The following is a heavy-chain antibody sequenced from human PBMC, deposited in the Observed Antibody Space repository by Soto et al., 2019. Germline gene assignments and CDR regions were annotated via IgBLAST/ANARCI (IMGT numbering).Heavy chain of an antibody. CDR3: VRGHNSFDY. CDR2: SRDKANSYTT. V-gene: IGHV3-72*01. Sequence: EVQLVESGGGLVQPGGSLRLSCAVSGFTFSDHYMDWVRQAPGKGLEWIGRSRDKANSYTTQYAASVQGRFTVSRDDSKNSLYPQMNSLKTEDTALYYCVRGHNSFDYWGQGTLVTVSS. J-gene: IGHJ4*02. CDR1: GFTFSDHY.